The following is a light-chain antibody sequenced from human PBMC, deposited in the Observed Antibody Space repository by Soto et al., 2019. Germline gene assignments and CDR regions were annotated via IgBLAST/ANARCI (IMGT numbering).Light chain of an antibody. CDR1: HSVSWW. CDR2: DAS. V-gene: IGKV1-5*01. J-gene: IGKJ5*01. CDR3: QQYNGDSYT. Sequence: DIKMTQSPSTLSVSVGDRVTITCRASHSVSWWLAWYQQKPGKGPKLLIYDASSLQSGVPSRFSGSGSGTEFTLTISGLQPEDFATYYCQQYNGDSYTLGQGTRLQIK.